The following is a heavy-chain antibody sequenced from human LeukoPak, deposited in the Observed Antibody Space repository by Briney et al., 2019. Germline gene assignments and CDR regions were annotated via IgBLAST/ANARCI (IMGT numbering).Heavy chain of an antibody. J-gene: IGHJ4*02. CDR3: AREGIADYDILTGSKPIDY. CDR2: ISAYNGNT. D-gene: IGHD3-9*01. Sequence: ASVKVSCKASGYTFTSYGISWVRQAPGQGLEWMGWISAYNGNTNYAQKLQGRVTMTTDTSTSTAYMELRSLRSDDTAVYYCAREGIADYDILTGSKPIDYWGQGTQVTVSS. V-gene: IGHV1-18*01. CDR1: GYTFTSYG.